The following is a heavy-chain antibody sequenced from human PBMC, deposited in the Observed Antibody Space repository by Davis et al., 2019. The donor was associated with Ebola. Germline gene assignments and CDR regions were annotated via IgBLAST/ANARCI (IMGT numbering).Heavy chain of an antibody. V-gene: IGHV1-58*02. J-gene: IGHJ6*02. CDR3: ARGVHSGYASFYYYYYGMDV. D-gene: IGHD5-12*01. CDR2: IVVGSGNT. Sequence: SVKVSCKASGFTFTSSAMQWVRQARGQRLEWIGWIVVGSGNTNYAQKFQERVTITRDMSISTAYMELSSLRSEDTAVYYCARGVHSGYASFYYYYYGMDVWGQGTTVTVSS. CDR1: GFTFTSSA.